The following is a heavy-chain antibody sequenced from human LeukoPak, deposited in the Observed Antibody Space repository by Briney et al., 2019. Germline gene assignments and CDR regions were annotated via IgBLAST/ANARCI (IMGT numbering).Heavy chain of an antibody. D-gene: IGHD5-12*01. V-gene: IGHV3-21*06. J-gene: IGHJ4*02. CDR3: ARVHSGYGPDYIDH. CDR1: GFTFSSDS. Sequence: GGSLRLSCAASGFTFSSDSMNWVRQAPGKGLEWVSSISSTSGFISYADSVKGRFTISRDNAKSSLYLQMNSLRAEDTALYYCARVHSGYGPDYIDHWGQRTPVTVSS. CDR2: ISSTSGFI.